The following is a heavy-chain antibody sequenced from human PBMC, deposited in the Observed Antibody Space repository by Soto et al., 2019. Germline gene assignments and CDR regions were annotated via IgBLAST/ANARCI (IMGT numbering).Heavy chain of an antibody. CDR1: GGTLRNYG. Sequence: QVQLVQSGAEVKKPGSSVRVSCKASGGTLRNYGISWVRQAPGQGLEWMGGIIPVFGTANYAQKFQGRVTITADESTSTXDMDVTSLRSEDTAVYYCSRGDATKIVVTTYYGMDVWGQGTTVTVSS. CDR2: IIPVFGTA. D-gene: IGHD4-17*01. V-gene: IGHV1-69*12. CDR3: SRGDATKIVVTTYYGMDV. J-gene: IGHJ6*02.